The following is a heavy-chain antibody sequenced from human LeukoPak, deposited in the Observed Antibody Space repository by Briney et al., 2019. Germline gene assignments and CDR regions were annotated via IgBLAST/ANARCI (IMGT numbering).Heavy chain of an antibody. J-gene: IGHJ4*02. CDR2: ISYDGSNK. V-gene: IGHV3-30*18. Sequence: GGSLRLSCAASGFTFSSYGMHWVRQAPGKGLEWVAVISYDGSNKYYADSVKGRFTISRDNSKNTLYLQMNSLRAEDTAVYYCAKPRSGSGWCEGVFDYWGQGTLVTVSS. CDR1: GFTFSSYG. D-gene: IGHD6-19*01. CDR3: AKPRSGSGWCEGVFDY.